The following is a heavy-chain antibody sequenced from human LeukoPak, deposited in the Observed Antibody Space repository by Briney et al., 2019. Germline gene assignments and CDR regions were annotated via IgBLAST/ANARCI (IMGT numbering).Heavy chain of an antibody. J-gene: IGHJ4*02. Sequence: GGSLRLSCAASGFTFSSYSMSWVRQAPGKGLEWVSAISGSGGNTYNADSVKGRFTISRDNSKNTLSLQMNSLRAEDTAVYYCAKEYDSRGYYFDYWGQGILVTVSS. CDR1: GFTFSSYS. CDR2: ISGSGGNT. D-gene: IGHD3-22*01. V-gene: IGHV3-23*01. CDR3: AKEYDSRGYYFDY.